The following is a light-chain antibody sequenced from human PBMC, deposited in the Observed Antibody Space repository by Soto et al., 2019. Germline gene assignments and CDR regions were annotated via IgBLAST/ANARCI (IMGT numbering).Light chain of an antibody. CDR1: QGVTTN. J-gene: IGKJ5*01. CDR3: QQYNNWPFS. V-gene: IGKV3-15*01. Sequence: IVMTQSPGTLSVSPGERATLSCRAGQGVTTNFAWYQQKSGQSPRLLIYDVSIRATGVPARFSGTGSETDFTLTISGLQSEESAVYFCQQYNNWPFSVGQGTRLAIK. CDR2: DVS.